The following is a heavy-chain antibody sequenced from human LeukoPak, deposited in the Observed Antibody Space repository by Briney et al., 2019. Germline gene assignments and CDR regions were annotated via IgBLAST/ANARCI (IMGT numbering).Heavy chain of an antibody. CDR1: GFTFSSYS. D-gene: IGHD5-18*01. CDR3: ARMKQSYSYGSPFDY. Sequence: GGPLRLSCAASGFTFSSYSMNWFRQAPGKGLDWVSPISSSSSYIYYADSGKGRFTTSRDNSKNTLYLQMNSLRAEDTAVYYCARMKQSYSYGSPFDYWGQGTLVTVSS. V-gene: IGHV3-21*01. J-gene: IGHJ4*02. CDR2: ISSSSSYI.